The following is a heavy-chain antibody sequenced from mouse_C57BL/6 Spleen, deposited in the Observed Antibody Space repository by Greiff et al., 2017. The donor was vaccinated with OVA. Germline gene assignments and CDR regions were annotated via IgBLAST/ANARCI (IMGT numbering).Heavy chain of an antibody. CDR3: ARTTEGWFAY. Sequence: VQLQQPGAELVMPGASVKLSCKASGYTFTSYWMHWVKQRPGQGLEWIGEIDPSDSYTNYNQKFKGKSTLTVDKSSSTAYMQLSSLTSEDSAVYYCARTTEGWFAYWGQGTLVTVSA. J-gene: IGHJ3*01. CDR2: IDPSDSYT. V-gene: IGHV1-69*01. D-gene: IGHD1-1*01. CDR1: GYTFTSYW.